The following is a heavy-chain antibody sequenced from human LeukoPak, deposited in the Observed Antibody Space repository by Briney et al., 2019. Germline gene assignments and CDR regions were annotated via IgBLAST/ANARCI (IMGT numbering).Heavy chain of an antibody. Sequence: GGSLRLSCAASGFTFSNYAMSWVRQAPGKGLEWVSGLSGGGASSYYADSVKGRFTISRDNSKNTLYLQMNSLRVEDTAVYYCAKDNGYSFGTHIDYWGQGILVTVSS. CDR3: AKDNGYSFGTHIDY. J-gene: IGHJ4*02. CDR2: LSGGGASS. V-gene: IGHV3-23*01. D-gene: IGHD5-18*01. CDR1: GFTFSNYA.